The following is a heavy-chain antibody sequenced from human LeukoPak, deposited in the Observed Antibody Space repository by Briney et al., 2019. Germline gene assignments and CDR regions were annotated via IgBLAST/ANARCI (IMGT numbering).Heavy chain of an antibody. CDR1: GFTFSTYT. V-gene: IGHV3-21*01. D-gene: IGHD1-1*01. CDR2: ISTRSNL. Sequence: GGSLRLSCAASGFTFSTYTMNWVRQAPGKGLQWVSSISTRSNLYHADSVKGRFTISRDDAKNSLYLQLNSLRAEDTAVYYCATLASTDGYWGQGTLVTVSS. J-gene: IGHJ4*02. CDR3: ATLASTDGY.